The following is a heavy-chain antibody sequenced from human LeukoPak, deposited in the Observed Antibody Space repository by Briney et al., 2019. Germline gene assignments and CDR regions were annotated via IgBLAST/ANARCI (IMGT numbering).Heavy chain of an antibody. D-gene: IGHD5-12*01. CDR3: ARERGATGYDSGLDFDY. CDR1: GYSFTSYW. V-gene: IGHV5-51*01. Sequence: GESLKISCKGSGYSFTSYWIGWVRQMPGKGLEWMGIIYPGDSDTRHSPSYSPSFQGQVTMSADKSIAYLQWSSLKASDTAMYYCARERGATGYDSGLDFDYWGQGTLVTVSS. J-gene: IGHJ4*02. CDR2: IYPGDSDT.